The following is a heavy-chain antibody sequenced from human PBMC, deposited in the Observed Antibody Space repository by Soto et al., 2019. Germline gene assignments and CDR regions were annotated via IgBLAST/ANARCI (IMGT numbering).Heavy chain of an antibody. V-gene: IGHV4-34*01. Sequence: QVQLQQWGAGLLKPSETLSLTCAVYGGSFSGYYWSWIRQPPGKGLEWIGEINHSGSTNYNPSLKRRVPISVDTSKNQFSLELSSVTAAGTAVYYCARGAGPLERRGLANWFDPWGQGTLVTVSS. CDR3: ARGAGPLERRGLANWFDP. CDR1: GGSFSGYY. CDR2: INHSGST. J-gene: IGHJ5*02. D-gene: IGHD1-1*01.